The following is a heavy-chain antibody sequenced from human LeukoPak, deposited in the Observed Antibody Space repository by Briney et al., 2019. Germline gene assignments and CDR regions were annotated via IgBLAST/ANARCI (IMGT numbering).Heavy chain of an antibody. V-gene: IGHV1-2*02. CDR3: ATETPGTPRGVY. CDR1: GYTFTDDY. J-gene: IGHJ4*02. CDR2: INPTRSAT. Sequence: GASVKVSCKASGYTFTDDYIQWGRRAPGRGVEWRVRINPTRSATTYAQQFQGKVPITRDPSTTTASMAVSRLTSDHTAVYYCATETPGTPRGVYWGLGTLVTVSS. D-gene: IGHD3-10*01.